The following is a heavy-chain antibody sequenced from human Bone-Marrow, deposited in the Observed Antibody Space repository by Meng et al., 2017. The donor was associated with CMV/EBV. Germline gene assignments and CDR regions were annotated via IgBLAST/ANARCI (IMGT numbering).Heavy chain of an antibody. CDR2: MNPNSGNT. CDR1: GYTFTSYD. V-gene: IGHV1-8*01. J-gene: IGHJ4*02. D-gene: IGHD6-19*01. Sequence: ASVKVSCKASGYTFTSYDINWVRQATGQGLEWMGWMNPNSGNTGYAQKFQGRVTMTRNTSISTAYMELSSLRSEDTAVYYCARAGSSGWYGIGGLDFDYWGQGTLVTVSS. CDR3: ARAGSSGWYGIGGLDFDY.